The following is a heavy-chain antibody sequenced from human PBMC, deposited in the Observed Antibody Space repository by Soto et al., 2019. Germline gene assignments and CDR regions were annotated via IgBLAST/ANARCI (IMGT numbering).Heavy chain of an antibody. Sequence: SETLSLTCAVYGGSFSGYYWSWIRQPPGKGLEWIGEINHSGSTNYNPSLKSRVTISVDTSKNQFSLKLSSVTAADTAVYYCARVHSGYCSGGSCYRRFWFDPWGQGTRVTVAS. D-gene: IGHD2-15*01. CDR1: GGSFSGYY. V-gene: IGHV4-34*01. J-gene: IGHJ5*02. CDR3: ARVHSGYCSGGSCYRRFWFDP. CDR2: INHSGST.